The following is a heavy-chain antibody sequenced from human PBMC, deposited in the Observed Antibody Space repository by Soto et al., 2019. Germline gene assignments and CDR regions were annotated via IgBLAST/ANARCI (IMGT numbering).Heavy chain of an antibody. Sequence: SEILSLTCAVSGGSISSGGYSWSWIRQPPGKGLEWIGYIYHSGSTYYNPSLKSRVTISVDRSKNQFSLKLSSVTAADTAVYYCARGRITIFGVVIIPYNWFDPWGQGTLVTSPQ. CDR2: IYHSGST. CDR1: GGSISSGGYS. J-gene: IGHJ5*02. CDR3: ARGRITIFGVVIIPYNWFDP. V-gene: IGHV4-30-2*01. D-gene: IGHD3-3*01.